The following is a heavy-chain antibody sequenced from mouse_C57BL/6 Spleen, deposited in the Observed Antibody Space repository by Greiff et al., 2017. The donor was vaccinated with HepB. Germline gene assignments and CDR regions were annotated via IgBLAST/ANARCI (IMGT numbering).Heavy chain of an antibody. V-gene: IGHV1-66*01. J-gene: IGHJ4*01. Sequence: VQLQQSGPELVKPGASVKISCKASGYSFTSYYIHWVKQRPGQGLEWIGWIYPGSGNTKYNEKFKGKATLTADTSSSTAYMQLSSLTSEDSAVYYCARNFTPLYAMDYWGQGTSVTVSS. CDR2: IYPGSGNT. CDR1: GYSFTSYY. CDR3: ARNFTPLYAMDY.